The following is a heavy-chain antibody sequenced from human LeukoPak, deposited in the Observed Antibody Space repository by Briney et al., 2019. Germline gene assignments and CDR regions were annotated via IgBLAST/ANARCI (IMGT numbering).Heavy chain of an antibody. CDR2: IIPIFGTA. CDR3: ARRRCSSTSCYSYYYYGMDV. J-gene: IGHJ6*02. V-gene: IGHV1-69*13. Sequence: ASVKVSCKASGGTFSSYAISWVRQAPGQGLEWMGGIIPIFGTANCAQKFQGRVTITADESTSTAYMELSSLRSEDTAVYYCARRRCSSTSCYSYYYYGMDVWGQGTTVTVSS. CDR1: GGTFSSYA. D-gene: IGHD2-2*01.